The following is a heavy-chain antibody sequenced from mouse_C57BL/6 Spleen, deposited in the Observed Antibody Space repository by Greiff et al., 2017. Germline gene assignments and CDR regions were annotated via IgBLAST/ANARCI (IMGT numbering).Heavy chain of an antibody. CDR3: ARQTTDYFDY. CDR2: ISSGGSYT. Sequence: EVQGVESGGDLVKPGGSLKLSCAASGFTFSSYGMSWVRQTPDKRLEWVATISSGGSYTYYPDSVKGRFTISRDNAKNTLYLQMSSLKSEDTAMYYCARQTTDYFDYWGQGTTLTVSS. CDR1: GFTFSSYG. V-gene: IGHV5-6*01. D-gene: IGHD1-1*01. J-gene: IGHJ2*01.